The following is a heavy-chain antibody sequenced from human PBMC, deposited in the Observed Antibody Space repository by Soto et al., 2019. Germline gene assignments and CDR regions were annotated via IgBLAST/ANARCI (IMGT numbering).Heavy chain of an antibody. J-gene: IGHJ6*02. CDR3: ARGGLALMDV. V-gene: IGHV1-3*01. Sequence: QVQLVQSGAEVKKPGASVKVSCKASGYSFTSYAMHWVRQAPGQRLEWMGWINAGNGNTKYSQKFQGRVTITRDTSASTADIELSSLSSEDTVVYYCARGGLALMDVGGQGTTVTVSS. D-gene: IGHD3-16*01. CDR2: INAGNGNT. CDR1: GYSFTSYA.